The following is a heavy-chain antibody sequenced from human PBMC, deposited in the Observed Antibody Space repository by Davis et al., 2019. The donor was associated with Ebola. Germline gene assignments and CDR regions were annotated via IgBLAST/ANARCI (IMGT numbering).Heavy chain of an antibody. J-gene: IGHJ6*02. CDR3: AKDLYSYTYYYGMDV. CDR2: IYSGGST. CDR1: GFTVSSNY. V-gene: IGHV3-66*01. D-gene: IGHD5-18*01. Sequence: GEFLKISCAASGFTVSSNYMSWVRQAPGKGLEWVSVIYSGGSTYYADSVKGRFTISRDNSKNTLYLQMNSLRAEDTAVYYCAKDLYSYTYYYGMDVWGQGTTVTVSS.